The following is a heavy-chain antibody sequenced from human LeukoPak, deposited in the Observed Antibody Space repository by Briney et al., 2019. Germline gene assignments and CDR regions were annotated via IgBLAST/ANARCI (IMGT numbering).Heavy chain of an antibody. Sequence: GGSLRLSCAASGFTFRNHAMNWVRQAPGKGLERVSVISGSGETTYYADSVKGRFTISRDNSQNTLYLQMSSLRGEDTALYYCAKDRGMVGASVRAFDYWGQGTLVTVSS. CDR2: ISGSGETT. V-gene: IGHV3-23*01. CDR3: AKDRGMVGASVRAFDY. CDR1: GFTFRNHA. J-gene: IGHJ4*02. D-gene: IGHD1-26*01.